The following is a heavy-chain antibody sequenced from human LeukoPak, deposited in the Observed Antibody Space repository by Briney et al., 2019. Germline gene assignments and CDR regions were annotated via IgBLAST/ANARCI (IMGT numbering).Heavy chain of an antibody. V-gene: IGHV4-39*07. CDR1: GGSISGSSYY. CDR3: ARERHDCGDHDY. J-gene: IGHJ4*02. CDR2: IYYSGST. D-gene: IGHD4-17*01. Sequence: SETLSLTCTVSGGSISGSSYYWDWIRQPPGKGLEWIGGIYYSGSTYYNPSLKSRVTISVDTSKNQFSLKLSSVTAADTAVYYCARERHDCGDHDYWGQGTLVTVSS.